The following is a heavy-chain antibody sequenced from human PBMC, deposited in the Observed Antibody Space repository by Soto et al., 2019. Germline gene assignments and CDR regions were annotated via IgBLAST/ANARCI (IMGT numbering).Heavy chain of an antibody. D-gene: IGHD2-2*01. J-gene: IGHJ2*01. CDR2: IYYSGTT. V-gene: IGHV4-31*03. CDR1: GGSIDSDGSY. CDR3: ASGHCFSSSRSPLDL. Sequence: QVQLQESGPGLVKPSQTLSLTCTVSGGSIDSDGSYWSWIRQSPGEGLEWLGYIYYSGTTDYNPSPRRRVSLPXAXSXXTVSLKLSSVTAAATAIAYCASGHCFSSSRSPLDLWGRGTLVSASS.